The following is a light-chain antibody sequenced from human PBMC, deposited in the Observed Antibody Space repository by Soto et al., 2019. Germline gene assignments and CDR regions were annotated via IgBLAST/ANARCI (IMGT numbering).Light chain of an antibody. CDR3: QSWDSSLSAVV. Sequence: QSVLTQPPSVSGAPGQRVTISCTGSRSNLGAGYDVHWYQHLPGTAPKLFIYANDNRPSGVPDRFSGSKSDTSASLAITGLQAEDEADYYCQSWDSSLSAVVFGGGTKVTVL. V-gene: IGLV1-40*01. J-gene: IGLJ2*01. CDR2: AND. CDR1: RSNLGAGYD.